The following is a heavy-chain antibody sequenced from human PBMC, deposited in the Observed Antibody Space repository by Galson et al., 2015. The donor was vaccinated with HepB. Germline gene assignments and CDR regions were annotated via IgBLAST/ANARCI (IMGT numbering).Heavy chain of an antibody. CDR1: GFTFSSYS. J-gene: IGHJ5*02. V-gene: IGHV3-21*01. D-gene: IGHD6-19*01. CDR3: ARGSKQWLEGVWFDP. CDR2: ISSSSSYI. Sequence: SLRLSCAASGFTFSSYSMNWVRQAPGKGLEWVSSISSSSSYIYYADSMKGRFTISRDNAKNSLYLQMNSLRAEDTAVYYRARGSKQWLEGVWFDPWGQGTLVTVSS.